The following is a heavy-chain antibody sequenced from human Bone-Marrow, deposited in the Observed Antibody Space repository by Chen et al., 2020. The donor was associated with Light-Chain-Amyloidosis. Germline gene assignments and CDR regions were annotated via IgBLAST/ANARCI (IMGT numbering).Heavy chain of an antibody. CDR3: ARDRYSTTPWDYSSGMDV. J-gene: IGHJ6*02. D-gene: IGHD1-1*01. Sequence: QVQLQDSGPGLVKPSQTLSLTCSVSGGSINSGGYYWSWIRQHPGKGLEWIGFIDYSGSSYYNPSLQSRVTISIDTSKKEFSLRLSSVTAADTAVYYCARDRYSTTPWDYSSGMDVWGQGTTVTVSS. CDR2: IDYSGSS. CDR1: GGSINSGGYY. V-gene: IGHV4-31*03.